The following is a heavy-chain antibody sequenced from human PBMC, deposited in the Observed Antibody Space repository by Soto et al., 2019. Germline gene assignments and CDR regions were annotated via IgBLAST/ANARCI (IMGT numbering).Heavy chain of an antibody. CDR2: ISYDGSNK. D-gene: IGHD2-15*01. CDR3: AKFISTNRGGGNY. Sequence: QVQLVESGGGVVQPGRSLRLSCAASGFTFSSYGMHWVRQAPGKGLEWVAVISYDGSNKYYADSVKGRFTISRDNSKNTLYPQMNSLRAEDTAVYYCAKFISTNRGGGNYWGQGTLVTVSS. CDR1: GFTFSSYG. J-gene: IGHJ4*02. V-gene: IGHV3-30*18.